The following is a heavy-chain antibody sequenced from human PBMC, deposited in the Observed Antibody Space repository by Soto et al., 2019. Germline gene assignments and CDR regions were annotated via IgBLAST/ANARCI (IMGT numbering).Heavy chain of an antibody. CDR3: ASLLWFGPSEVDFDY. Sequence: SETLSLTCTVSGGSISSGDYYWSWIRQPPGKGLEWIGYIYYSGSTYYNPSLKSRVTISVDTSKNQFSLKLSSVTAADTAVYYCASLLWFGPSEVDFDYWGQGTMVTVYS. CDR1: GGSISSGDYY. J-gene: IGHJ4*02. CDR2: IYYSGST. D-gene: IGHD3-10*01. V-gene: IGHV4-30-4*01.